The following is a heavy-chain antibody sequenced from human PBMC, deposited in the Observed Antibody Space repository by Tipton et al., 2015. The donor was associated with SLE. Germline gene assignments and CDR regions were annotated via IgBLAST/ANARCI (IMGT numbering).Heavy chain of an antibody. CDR2: INHSGST. V-gene: IGHV4-34*01. J-gene: IGHJ5*02. Sequence: TLSLTCAVYGGSFSGYFWSWIRQPPGKGLEWIGEINHSGSTNYNPSLKSRVTISVDTSKNQFSLKLRSVTAADTAVYYCARGGIQLWNWFDPWGQGTLVTVSS. CDR3: ARGGIQLWNWFDP. D-gene: IGHD5-18*01. CDR1: GGSFSGYF.